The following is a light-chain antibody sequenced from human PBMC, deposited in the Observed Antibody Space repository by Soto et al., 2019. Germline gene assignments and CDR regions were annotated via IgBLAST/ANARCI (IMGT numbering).Light chain of an antibody. CDR3: HQTYTIPIT. J-gene: IGKJ5*01. CDR1: QSISSW. Sequence: DIQMTQSPSTLSASVGDRVTITCRASQSISSWLAWYQQKPGKAPKLLIYDASSLESGVPSRFSGSGSGTEFTLTISSLQPDDFATYYCHQTYTIPITFGQGTRLEIK. CDR2: DAS. V-gene: IGKV1-5*01.